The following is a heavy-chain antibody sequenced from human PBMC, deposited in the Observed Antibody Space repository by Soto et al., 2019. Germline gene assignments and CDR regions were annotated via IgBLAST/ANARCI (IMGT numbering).Heavy chain of an antibody. D-gene: IGHD1-26*01. V-gene: IGHV3-53*04. CDR1: GFSVSSKY. Sequence: EVQLVESGGGLVQPGGSLRLSCAASGFSVSSKYMSWVRQSPGKGLEWVSVIYSDSSTYYADSVKGRFTVSRHNSKNTLYLQMNSLRAEDTAVYYCHKPGTEYAFDIWGQGTMVTVSS. CDR2: IYSDSST. J-gene: IGHJ3*02. CDR3: HKPGTEYAFDI.